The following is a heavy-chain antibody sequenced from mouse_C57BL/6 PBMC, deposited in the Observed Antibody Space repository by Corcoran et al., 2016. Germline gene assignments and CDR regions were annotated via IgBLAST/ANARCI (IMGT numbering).Heavy chain of an antibody. J-gene: IGHJ2*01. V-gene: IGHV14-3*01. CDR2: IDPANGNT. CDR1: GFNIKNTY. D-gene: IGHD2-5*01. CDR3: ARDYSNYRYYFDY. Sequence: EVQLQQSVAELVRPGASVKLSCTASGFNIKNTYMLWVKQRPEQGLEWIGRIDPANGNTKYAPKFQGKATITADTSSNTAYLQLSSLTFEDTAIYYCARDYSNYRYYFDYWGQGTTLTVSS.